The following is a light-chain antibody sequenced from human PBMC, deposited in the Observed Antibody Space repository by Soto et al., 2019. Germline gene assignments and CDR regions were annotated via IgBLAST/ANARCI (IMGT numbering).Light chain of an antibody. CDR2: DAF. CDR1: QSVSTSY. CDR3: QHYGSSVT. V-gene: IGKV3-20*01. J-gene: IGKJ4*01. Sequence: IVVTQSPGPLYLSPGESATLSCRASQSVSTSYVAWYQQKFGQAPRLLIYDAFSMATGIPDRFSGDGAGADFTLTITRLEPEDFAAYYCQHYGSSVTFGGGTKVDIK.